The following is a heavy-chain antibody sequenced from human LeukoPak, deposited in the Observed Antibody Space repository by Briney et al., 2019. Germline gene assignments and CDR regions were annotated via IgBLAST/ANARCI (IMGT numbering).Heavy chain of an antibody. CDR2: IIPIFGTA. V-gene: IGHV1-69*05. CDR1: GGTFSSYA. J-gene: IGHJ6*03. Sequence: ASVKVSCKASGGTFSSYAISWVRQAPGQGLEWMGGIIPIFGTANYAQKFQGRATITTDESTSTAYMELSSLRSEDTAVYYCARGVAAAGNYYYYYMDVWGKGTTVTVSS. D-gene: IGHD6-13*01. CDR3: ARGVAAAGNYYYYYMDV.